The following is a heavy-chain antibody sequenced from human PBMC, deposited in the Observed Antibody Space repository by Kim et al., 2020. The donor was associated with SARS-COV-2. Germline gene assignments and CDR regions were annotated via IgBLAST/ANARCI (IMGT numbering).Heavy chain of an antibody. D-gene: IGHD3-10*01. Sequence: GGSLRLSCAASGFTFSSYAMHWVRQAPGKGLEWVAVIWYDGSNKYYADSVKGRFTISRDNSKNTLYLQMNSLRAEDTAVYYCAKEEYYYGSGSPTYYFDYWGQGTLVTVSS. CDR1: GFTFSSYA. CDR3: AKEEYYYGSGSPTYYFDY. J-gene: IGHJ4*02. V-gene: IGHV3-33*06. CDR2: IWYDGSNK.